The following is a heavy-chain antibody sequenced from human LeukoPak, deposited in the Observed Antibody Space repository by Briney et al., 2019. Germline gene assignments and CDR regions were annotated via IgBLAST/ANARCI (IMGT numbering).Heavy chain of an antibody. CDR1: GYTFTSYG. Sequence: ASVKVSCKASGYTFTSYGISWVRQAPGQVLGWMGWISAYNGNTNYAQKLQGRVTMTTDTSTSTAYMELRSLRSDDTAVYYCARDETFGELPLPFYYYDGMDVWGQGTTVTVSS. J-gene: IGHJ6*02. CDR3: ARDETFGELPLPFYYYDGMDV. D-gene: IGHD1-7*01. CDR2: ISAYNGNT. V-gene: IGHV1-18*01.